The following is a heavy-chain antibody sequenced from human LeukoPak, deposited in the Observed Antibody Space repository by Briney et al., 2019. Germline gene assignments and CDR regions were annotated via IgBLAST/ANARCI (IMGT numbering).Heavy chain of an antibody. CDR1: GFTFSSYA. CDR2: ISGSGGST. D-gene: IGHD6-6*01. V-gene: IGHV3-23*01. CDR3: AKDRDSSSNYNWSDP. Sequence: PGGSLRLSCAAPGFTFSSYAMSWVRQAPGKGLEWVSAISGSGGSTYYADSVKGRFTISRDNSKNTLYLQMNSLRAEDTAVYYCAKDRDSSSNYNWSDPWGQGTLVTVSS. J-gene: IGHJ5*02.